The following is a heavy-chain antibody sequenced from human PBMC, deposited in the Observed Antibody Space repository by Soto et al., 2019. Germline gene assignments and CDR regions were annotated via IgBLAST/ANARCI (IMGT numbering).Heavy chain of an antibody. Sequence: EVQLLESGGGLVQPGRSLRLSCAASGFTFSTYAMSWVRQAPGKGLEWVSVISASGGSTFYADSVKGRFTVSRDNSRNTLYLQVISLRVEDTAVYYCAKDLRTSTNYNYGMDVWGQGTTVTVSS. V-gene: IGHV3-23*01. CDR2: ISASGGST. CDR1: GFTFSTYA. CDR3: AKDLRTSTNYNYGMDV. J-gene: IGHJ6*02.